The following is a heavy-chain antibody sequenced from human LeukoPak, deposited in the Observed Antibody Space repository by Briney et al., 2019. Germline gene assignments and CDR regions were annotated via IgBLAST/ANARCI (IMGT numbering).Heavy chain of an antibody. CDR2: IYTSGST. D-gene: IGHD6-13*01. CDR3: ARDLGYSSSWYYFDY. V-gene: IGHV4-4*08. CDR1: GGSISSYY. Sequence: SETLSLTCTVSGGSISSYYWSWIRQPPGKGLEWIGYIYTSGSTNYNPSLKSRVTMSVDTSKNQFSLKLSSVTAADTAVYYCARDLGYSSSWYYFDYWGQGTLVTVSS. J-gene: IGHJ4*02.